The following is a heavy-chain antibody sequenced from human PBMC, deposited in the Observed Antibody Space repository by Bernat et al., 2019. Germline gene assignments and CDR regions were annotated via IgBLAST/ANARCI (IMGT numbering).Heavy chain of an antibody. Sequence: EVQLLESGGGLVQPGGSLRLSCAASGFTFSSYAMSWVRQAPGKGLEWVSAISGSGGSTYYADSVKGRFTISRDNSKNTLYLQMNSLRAEDTAVYYCARDLYSSNLDYFYGLEVWGQGTTVTVSS. D-gene: IGHD6-13*01. CDR2: ISGSGGST. J-gene: IGHJ6*02. CDR3: ARDLYSSNLDYFYGLEV. CDR1: GFTFSSYA. V-gene: IGHV3-23*01.